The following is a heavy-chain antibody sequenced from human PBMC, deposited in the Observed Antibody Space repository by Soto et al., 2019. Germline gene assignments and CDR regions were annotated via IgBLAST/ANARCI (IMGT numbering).Heavy chain of an antibody. J-gene: IGHJ3*02. V-gene: IGHV3-30*18. CDR1: GFTFSDYG. CDR2: ISNDGSYK. Sequence: GGSLRLSCAASGFTFSDYGMHWVRHSLGKGLEWVAAISNDGSYKYYADSVKGRFTISRDNSKNTVSLQVNSLRTEDTAMYYCAKDGFYYDSSGYYPTDAFDIWGQGTMVTVSS. D-gene: IGHD3-22*01. CDR3: AKDGFYYDSSGYYPTDAFDI.